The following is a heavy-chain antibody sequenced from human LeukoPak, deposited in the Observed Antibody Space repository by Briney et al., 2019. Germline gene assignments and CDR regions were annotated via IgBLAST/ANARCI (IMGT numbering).Heavy chain of an antibody. V-gene: IGHV1-69*05. CDR3: AESPLAAAGTPYYYYYYMDV. J-gene: IGHJ6*03. CDR2: IIPIFGTA. Sequence: ASVKVSCKASGGTFSSYAISWVRQAPGQGHEWMGGIIPIFGTANYAQKFQGRVTITTDESTSTAYMELSSLRSEDTAVYYCAESPLAAAGTPYYYYYYMDVWGKGTTVTVSS. CDR1: GGTFSSYA. D-gene: IGHD6-13*01.